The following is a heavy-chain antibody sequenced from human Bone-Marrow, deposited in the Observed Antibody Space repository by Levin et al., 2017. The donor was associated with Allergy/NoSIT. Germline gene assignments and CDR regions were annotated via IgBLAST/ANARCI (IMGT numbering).Heavy chain of an antibody. V-gene: IGHV3-66*01. CDR3: ARSSWEGDGDRRGLYYFDC. CDR2: IYSGGST. J-gene: IGHJ4*02. CDR1: GFTVSSNY. D-gene: IGHD4-17*01. Sequence: GESLKISCAASGFTVSSNYMSWVRQAPGKGLEWVSVIYSGGSTYYADSVKGRFTISRDNSKNTLYLQMNSLRAEDTAVYYCARSSWEGDGDRRGLYYFDCWGQGTLVAVAA.